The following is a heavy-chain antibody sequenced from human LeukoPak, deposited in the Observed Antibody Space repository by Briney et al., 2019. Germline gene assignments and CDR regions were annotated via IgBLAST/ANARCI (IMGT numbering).Heavy chain of an antibody. CDR2: INIGGSV. V-gene: IGHV3-53*01. Sequence: GGSLRLSCAASGFPFTNNYMSWVRQAPGKGLEWVSVINIGGSVSYSDSVKGRFTISRDNSNSTLSLQMNSLRVEDTALYYCARVRRQVGSRWFDSWGQGTLVTVSS. J-gene: IGHJ5*01. CDR3: ARVRRQVGSRWFDS. CDR1: GFPFTNNY. D-gene: IGHD1-26*01.